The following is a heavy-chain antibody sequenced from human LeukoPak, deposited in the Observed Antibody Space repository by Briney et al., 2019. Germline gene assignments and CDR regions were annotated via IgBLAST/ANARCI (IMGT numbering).Heavy chain of an antibody. D-gene: IGHD3-22*01. CDR1: GGSISSGNYY. CDR2: IYTSGST. V-gene: IGHV4-61*02. CDR3: ASQARDQNYYDSSGDAFDI. Sequence: SQTLSLTCTVSGGSISSGNYYWSWIRQPAGKGLEWIGRIYTSGSTYYNPSLKSRVTISVDTSKNQFSLKLSSVTAADTAVYYCASQARDQNYYDSSGDAFDIWGQGTMVTVSS. J-gene: IGHJ3*02.